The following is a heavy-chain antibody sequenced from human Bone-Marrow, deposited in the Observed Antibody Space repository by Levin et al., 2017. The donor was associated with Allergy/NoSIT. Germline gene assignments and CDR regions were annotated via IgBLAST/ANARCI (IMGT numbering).Heavy chain of an antibody. CDR2: ISSNGVT. Sequence: SETLSLTCAVSGASIGNYYWSWIRQPAGKGLEWIGRISSNGVTNYTPSLKSRVTMSLDTSKNRFSLKLTSVTAADTAVFYCAREFKGYRGYDRNYFYGLDVWGQGTTVTVSS. V-gene: IGHV4-4*07. D-gene: IGHD5-12*01. CDR1: GASIGNYY. CDR3: AREFKGYRGYDRNYFYGLDV. J-gene: IGHJ6*02.